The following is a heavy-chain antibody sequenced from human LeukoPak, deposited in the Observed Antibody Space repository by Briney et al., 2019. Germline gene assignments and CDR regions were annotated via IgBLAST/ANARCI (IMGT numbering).Heavy chain of an antibody. CDR2: IYYSGST. V-gene: IGHV4-34*01. J-gene: IGHJ3*02. Sequence: SETLSLTCAIYGGSFSGYYWGWIRQPPGKVLEWIGNIYYSGSTYYNPSLKSRVTIFVDTFKNQFSLKLSSVTAADTAVYYCARYRQSPSDAFDIWGQGTMVTVSS. CDR1: GGSFSGYY. CDR3: ARYRQSPSDAFDI. D-gene: IGHD3-16*02.